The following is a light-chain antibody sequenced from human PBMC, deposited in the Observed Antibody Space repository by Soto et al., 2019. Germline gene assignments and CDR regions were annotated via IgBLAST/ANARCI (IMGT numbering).Light chain of an antibody. CDR3: QPDSGNSFT. V-gene: IGKV1-5*01. Sequence: DIQMTQSPSTLSASVGDRDTITCRASQSVFIWLAWYQHKPGRATKLLIFDGTNLENGVPSRFSGGRFGKEFTLTLNSLQPDDFASYYCQPDSGNSFTFREGTKL. J-gene: IGKJ2*01. CDR1: QSVFIW. CDR2: DGT.